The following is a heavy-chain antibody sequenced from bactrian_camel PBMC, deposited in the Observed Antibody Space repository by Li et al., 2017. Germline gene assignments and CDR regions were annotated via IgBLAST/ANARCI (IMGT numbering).Heavy chain of an antibody. V-gene: IGHV3S54*01. CDR3: TADRGSCATRGISWRTQDSFKY. J-gene: IGHJ4*01. CDR2: IYTGSGAT. Sequence: HVQLVESGGGSVQVGGSLTLSCEVSGSADGTWCMAWYRQGPATDRVGVGFIYTGSGATYYTDSVKGRFTVSQDSANNILSLQMNDLKPEDTAMYYCTADRGSCATRGISWRTQDSFKYWGRGTQVTVS. D-gene: IGHD5*01. CDR1: GSADGTWC.